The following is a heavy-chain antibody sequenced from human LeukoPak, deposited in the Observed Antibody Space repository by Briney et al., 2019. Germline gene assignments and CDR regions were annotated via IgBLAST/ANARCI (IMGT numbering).Heavy chain of an antibody. CDR2: ISGSGFST. Sequence: GGSLRLSCAASGFTFSSYAMNWVRQAPGRGLEWVSGISGSGFSTSYADSVKGRFTISRDNSKNTLYLQMNSLRADDTAVYYCAKGQWLTPVDYWGQGTLVTVSS. D-gene: IGHD6-19*01. J-gene: IGHJ4*02. CDR3: AKGQWLTPVDY. V-gene: IGHV3-23*01. CDR1: GFTFSSYA.